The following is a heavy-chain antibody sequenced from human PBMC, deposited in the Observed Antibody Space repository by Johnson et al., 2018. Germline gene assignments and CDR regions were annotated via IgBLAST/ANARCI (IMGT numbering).Heavy chain of an antibody. Sequence: QVQLVESGGGLVKPGGSLRLSCAASGFTFSDYYMSWIRQAPGKGLEWVSYISSSGSTIYYADSVKGRFTISRDNAKNTLYLQMNSLRPEDTAVYYCVRSTGVIRAEYFQNWGQGTRVTVSS. V-gene: IGHV3-11*04. CDR2: ISSSGSTI. CDR1: GFTFSDYY. J-gene: IGHJ1*01. D-gene: IGHD4-23*01. CDR3: VRSTGVIRAEYFQN.